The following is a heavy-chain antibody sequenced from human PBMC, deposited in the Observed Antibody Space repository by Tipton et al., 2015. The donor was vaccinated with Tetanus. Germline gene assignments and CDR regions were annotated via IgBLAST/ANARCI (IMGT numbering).Heavy chain of an antibody. CDR1: GGSLFSGSYY. D-gene: IGHD3-16*01. CDR3: ARDHGITWGGMGYYYGMDV. V-gene: IGHV4-39*02. J-gene: IGHJ6*02. Sequence: TLSLTCTVSGGSLFSGSYYWGWIRQPPGKGLEWIGNVYYNGNTFYHSSLESRVTISADTSKNQFSLRLSSVTAADTAVYYCARDHGITWGGMGYYYGMDVWGQGTTVTVSS. CDR2: VYYNGNT.